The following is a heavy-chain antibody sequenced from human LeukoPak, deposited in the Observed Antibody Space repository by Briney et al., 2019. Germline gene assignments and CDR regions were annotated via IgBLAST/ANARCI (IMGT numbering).Heavy chain of an antibody. V-gene: IGHV3-9*01. Sequence: GGSLRLSCAASGFTFDDYAMHWVRQAPGKGLEWVSGISWNSGSIGYADSVKGRFIISRDNAKNSLYLQMNSLRAEDTALYYCAKDSSGGYGTDFDYWGQGTLVTVSS. D-gene: IGHD5-12*01. CDR1: GFTFDDYA. CDR2: ISWNSGSI. CDR3: AKDSSGGYGTDFDY. J-gene: IGHJ4*02.